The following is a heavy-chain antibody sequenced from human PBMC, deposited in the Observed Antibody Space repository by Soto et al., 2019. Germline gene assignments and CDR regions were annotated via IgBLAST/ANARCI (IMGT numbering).Heavy chain of an antibody. CDR1: GGSISSYY. V-gene: IGHV4-59*01. J-gene: IGHJ3*02. Sequence: PSETLSLTCPVSGGSISSYYWSWIRQPPGKGLEWIGYIYYSGSTNYNPSLKSRVTISVDTSKNQFSLKLSSVTAADTAVYYCARDIAAAGGDAFDIWGQGTMVT. CDR3: ARDIAAAGGDAFDI. CDR2: IYYSGST. D-gene: IGHD6-13*01.